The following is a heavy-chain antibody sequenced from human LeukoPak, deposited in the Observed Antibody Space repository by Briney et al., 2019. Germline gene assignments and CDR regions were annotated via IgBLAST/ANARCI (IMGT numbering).Heavy chain of an antibody. V-gene: IGHV1-2*02. D-gene: IGHD3-22*01. J-gene: IGHJ4*02. Sequence: ASVKVSCKASGYTFTGYYIPWVRQAPGQGLEWMGWINPNSGGTNYAQKFQGRVTMTRDTSISTAYMELSRLRSDDTAVYYCARGHYYDSSGNFDYWGQGTLVTVSS. CDR2: INPNSGGT. CDR1: GYTFTGYY. CDR3: ARGHYYDSSGNFDY.